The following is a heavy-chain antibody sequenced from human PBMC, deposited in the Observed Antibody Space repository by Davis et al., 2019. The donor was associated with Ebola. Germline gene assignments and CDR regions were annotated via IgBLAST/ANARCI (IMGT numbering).Heavy chain of an antibody. V-gene: IGHV4-39*07. CDR2: TYYSGST. D-gene: IGHD2-2*01. CDR3: ARWVTYCSSTSCYYYYGMDV. Sequence: MPSETLSLTCTVSGGSISSSSYYWGWIRQPPGKGLEWIGSTYYSGSTYYNPSLKSRVTISVATSKNQFSLKLSSVTAADTAVYYCARWVTYCSSTSCYYYYGMDVWGQGTTVTVSS. J-gene: IGHJ6*02. CDR1: GGSISSSSYY.